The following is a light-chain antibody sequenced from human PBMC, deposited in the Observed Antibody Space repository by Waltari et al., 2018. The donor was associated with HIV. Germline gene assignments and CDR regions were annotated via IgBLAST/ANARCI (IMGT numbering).Light chain of an antibody. V-gene: IGLV2-8*01. CDR3: SSYAGSNNLV. CDR1: SSDVGGYNY. Sequence: QSALTQPPSASGSPGQSVTISCTGTSSDVGGYNYVSWYQHHPGKAQELRIYEVSKRPSGVPYRFSGCKSGDTASLTVSGLQAEDEADYYCSSYAGSNNLVFGGGTKLTVL. CDR2: EVS. J-gene: IGLJ2*01.